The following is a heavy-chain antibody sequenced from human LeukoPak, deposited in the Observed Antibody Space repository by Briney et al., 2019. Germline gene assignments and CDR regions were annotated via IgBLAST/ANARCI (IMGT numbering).Heavy chain of an antibody. Sequence: GGSLRLSCAPSGFTFSSYAMSWVRQAPGEGMEGVAVISGGGDRTYYADSVKGGFTIYRDNSKKTLYLQMNSLRAEDSAVFYCAKGSDLWFGETWGQGTLVTVSS. CDR1: GFTFSSYA. CDR3: AKGSDLWFGET. CDR2: ISGGGDRT. V-gene: IGHV3-23*01. D-gene: IGHD3-10*01. J-gene: IGHJ4*02.